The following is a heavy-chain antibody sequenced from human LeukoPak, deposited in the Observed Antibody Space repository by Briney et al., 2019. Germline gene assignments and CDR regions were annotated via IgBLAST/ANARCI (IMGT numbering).Heavy chain of an antibody. J-gene: IGHJ4*02. V-gene: IGHV1-24*01. CDR1: GYTLTELS. Sequence: ASVKVSCKVSGYTLTELSMHWVRQAPGKGLEWMRGFDPEDGETIYAQKFQGRVTMTEDTSTDTAYMELSSLRSEDTAVYYCATAIVVPAATESTGTDYWGQGTLVTVSS. CDR3: ATAIVVPAATESTGTDY. CDR2: FDPEDGET. D-gene: IGHD2-2*01.